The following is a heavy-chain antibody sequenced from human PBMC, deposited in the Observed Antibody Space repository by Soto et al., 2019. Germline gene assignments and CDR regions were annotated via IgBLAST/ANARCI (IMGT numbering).Heavy chain of an antibody. J-gene: IGHJ6*02. CDR1: GGTISGYY. Sequence: SETLSLTCTVTGGTISGYYWTWIRQSAGGRLEWIGRIYSSGSTSYNPSLKSRLTISVDTSKNQFSLKLKSVTAADTAVYYCARGTKYYYQGMDVWGQGTTVTVSS. CDR2: IYSSGST. CDR3: ARGTKYYYQGMDV. V-gene: IGHV4-4*07.